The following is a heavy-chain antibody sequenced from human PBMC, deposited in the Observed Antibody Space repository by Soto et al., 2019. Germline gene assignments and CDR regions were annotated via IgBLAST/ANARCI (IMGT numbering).Heavy chain of an antibody. Sequence: QEQLVESGGGVVQPGRSLRLSCAASGFTFSSYGMHWVRQAPGKGLEWVALIWYDGSNKYYADSVKGRFTITRDNSKNTLYMQKNSLRADDTAVYYCAREAYDGSGDYSGGWYFDLWGRGTLVTVSS. CDR2: IWYDGSNK. D-gene: IGHD3-22*01. J-gene: IGHJ2*01. CDR1: GFTFSSYG. V-gene: IGHV3-33*01. CDR3: AREAYDGSGDYSGGWYFDL.